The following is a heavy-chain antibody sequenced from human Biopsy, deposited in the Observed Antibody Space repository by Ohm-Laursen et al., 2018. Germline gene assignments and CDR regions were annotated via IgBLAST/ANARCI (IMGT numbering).Heavy chain of an antibody. Sequence: GTLSLTCIVSGGSISSYYWNWIRQPPGKGLEWIGYIYYSGTTDYSPSLKSRVTISIDKSKNQFFLKLSSVTAEDTAVYYCARDDTVTVIRGLYYWGQGALVTVSS. J-gene: IGHJ4*02. CDR2: IYYSGTT. V-gene: IGHV4-59*01. CDR3: ARDDTVTVIRGLYY. CDR1: GGSISSYY. D-gene: IGHD4-17*01.